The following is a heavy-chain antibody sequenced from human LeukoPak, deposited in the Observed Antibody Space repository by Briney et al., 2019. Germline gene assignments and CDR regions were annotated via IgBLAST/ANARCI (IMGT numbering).Heavy chain of an antibody. CDR3: TRAVAGHPD. J-gene: IGHJ4*02. V-gene: IGHV4-34*01. D-gene: IGHD1-14*01. CDR1: GVPFSNYT. CDR2: INHSGYT. Sequence: SETLSLTCAVSGVPFSNYTWSWVRQSPRQGLEWIGEINHSGYTNYNPSLKSRVTMSIDTSKKQISLILTSVTAADAGVYYCTRAVAGHPDWGQGTLVTVSS.